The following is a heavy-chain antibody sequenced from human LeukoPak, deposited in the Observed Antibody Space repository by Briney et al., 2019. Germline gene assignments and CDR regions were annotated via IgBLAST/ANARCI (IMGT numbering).Heavy chain of an antibody. J-gene: IGHJ4*02. CDR2: ISYDGSNK. D-gene: IGHD3-10*01. CDR3: ATLGSHFDY. V-gene: IGHV3-30*04. Sequence: QPGGSLRLSCAASGFTFSSYAMHWVRQAPGKGLECVAVISYDGSNKYYADSVKGRFTISRDNSKNTLYLQMNSLRAEDTAVYYCATLGSHFDYWGQGTLVTVSS. CDR1: GFTFSSYA.